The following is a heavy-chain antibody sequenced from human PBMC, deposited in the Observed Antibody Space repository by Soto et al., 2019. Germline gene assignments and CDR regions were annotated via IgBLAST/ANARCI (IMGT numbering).Heavy chain of an antibody. CDR2: IIPIFGTA. V-gene: IGHV1-69*13. D-gene: IGHD2-15*01. J-gene: IGHJ6*02. Sequence: SVKVSCKASGGTFSSYAISWVRQAPGQGLEWMGGIIPIFGTANYAQKFQGRVTITADESTSTAYMELSSLRSEDAAVYYCARLVVVAANYYGMDVWGQGTTVTVSS. CDR3: ARLVVVAANYYGMDV. CDR1: GGTFSSYA.